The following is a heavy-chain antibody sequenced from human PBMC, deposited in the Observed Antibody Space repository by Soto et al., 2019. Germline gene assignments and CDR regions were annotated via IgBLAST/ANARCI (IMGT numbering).Heavy chain of an antibody. Sequence: SETLSLTCTVSGGSVSSGSYYWSWIRQPPGKGLEWIGYMYYSGSTNYNPSLTSRVTTSIDTPKNQFSLKLSSVTAADTAVYYCARGGGNSARDAFDIWGQGTVVTVSS. J-gene: IGHJ3*02. V-gene: IGHV4-61*01. D-gene: IGHD2-21*02. CDR3: ARGGGNSARDAFDI. CDR1: GGSVSSGSYY. CDR2: MYYSGST.